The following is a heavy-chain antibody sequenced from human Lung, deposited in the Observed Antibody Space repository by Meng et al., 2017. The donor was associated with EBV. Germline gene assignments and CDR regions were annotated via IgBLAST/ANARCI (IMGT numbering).Heavy chain of an antibody. V-gene: IGHV4-30-4*01. CDR1: GGSISSGGYY. CDR3: AREWCSGGSCYPDY. Sequence: QCSRPGLVKPSQTLSLTCTVSGGSISSGGYYWSWIRQPPGKGLEWIGYIYYSGSTYYNPSLKSRVTISVDTSKNQFSLKLSSVTAADTAVYYCAREWCSGGSCYPDYWGQGTLVTVSS. J-gene: IGHJ4*02. D-gene: IGHD2-15*01. CDR2: IYYSGST.